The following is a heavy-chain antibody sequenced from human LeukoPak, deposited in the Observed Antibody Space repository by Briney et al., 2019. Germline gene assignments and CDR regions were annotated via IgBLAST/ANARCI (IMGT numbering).Heavy chain of an antibody. CDR1: GFTFSDYY. D-gene: IGHD5-18*01. CDR2: ISSSSSYT. CDR3: ASGPAMVGY. J-gene: IGHJ4*02. Sequence: GGSLRLSCAASGFTFSDYYVSWIRQAPGKGLEWVSYISSSSSYTNYADSVKGRFTISRDNAKNSLYLQMNSLRAEDTAVYYCASGPAMVGYWGQGTLVTVSS. V-gene: IGHV3-11*06.